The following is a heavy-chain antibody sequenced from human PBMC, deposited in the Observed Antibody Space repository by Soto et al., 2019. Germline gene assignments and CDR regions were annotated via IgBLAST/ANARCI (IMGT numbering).Heavy chain of an antibody. V-gene: IGHV3-73*01. J-gene: IGHJ4*02. D-gene: IGHD2-2*01. Sequence: GGSLRLSCAASGVTFSGSAMHWVRQASGKGLEWVGRIRSKANSYATAYAASVKGRFTISRDDSKNTAYLQMNSLKTEDTAVYYCTRPGYCSSTSCRNDYWGQGTLVTVSS. CDR2: IRSKANSYAT. CDR1: GVTFSGSA. CDR3: TRPGYCSSTSCRNDY.